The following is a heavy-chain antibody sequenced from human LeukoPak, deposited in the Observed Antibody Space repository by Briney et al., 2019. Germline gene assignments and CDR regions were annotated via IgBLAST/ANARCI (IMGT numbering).Heavy chain of an antibody. CDR3: ARTILRFTGEFDI. D-gene: IGHD1-26*01. CDR1: GGSISSSSYY. V-gene: IGHV4-30-4*08. J-gene: IGHJ3*02. CDR2: IYYSGST. Sequence: SETLSLTCTVSGGSISSSSYYWGWIRQPPGKGLEWIGYIYYSGSTYYNPSLKSRVTISVDTSKNQLSLKLSSVTAADTAVYYCARTILRFTGEFDIWGQGTMVTVSS.